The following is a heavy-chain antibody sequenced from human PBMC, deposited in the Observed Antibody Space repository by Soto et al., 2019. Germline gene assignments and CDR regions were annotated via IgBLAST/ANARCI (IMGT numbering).Heavy chain of an antibody. D-gene: IGHD3-10*01. CDR2: ISPDDGNT. CDR3: ERVEDPFGEPLH. J-gene: IGHJ4*02. CDR1: GYTFNSYT. V-gene: IGHV1-18*01. Sequence: ASVKVSCKTSGYTFNSYTIAWVRQAPGQGLEWLGWISPDDGNTEYEQKFQGRVTMTADTLTNNAYLELRSLKSDETAIYYCERVEDPFGEPLHWGQGTPVTVSS.